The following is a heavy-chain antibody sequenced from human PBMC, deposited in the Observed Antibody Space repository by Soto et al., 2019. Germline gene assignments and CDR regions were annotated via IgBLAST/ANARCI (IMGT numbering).Heavy chain of an antibody. CDR2: ISWNSGSM. D-gene: IGHD6-19*01. CDR3: AKDISFDSIAVAEKGHFDY. CDR1: GFSFDDYA. V-gene: IGHV3-9*01. Sequence: EVQLVESGGGLVQPGGSLRLSCAASGFSFDDYAMHWVRQAPGKGLEWVSGISWNSGSMAFADSVKGRFTISRDNAKNSLYLQMNSLRAEDTALYYCAKDISFDSIAVAEKGHFDYWGQGTLVTVSS. J-gene: IGHJ4*02.